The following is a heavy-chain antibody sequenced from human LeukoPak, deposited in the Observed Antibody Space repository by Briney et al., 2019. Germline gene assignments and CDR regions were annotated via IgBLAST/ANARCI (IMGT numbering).Heavy chain of an antibody. Sequence: SETLSLTCAVYGGSXSGYYWSWIRQPPGXXLEWIGEINHSGSTNYNPSLKSRVTISVDTSKNQFSLKLSSVTAADTAVYYCARASIAAAGNWFDPWGQGTLVTVSS. J-gene: IGHJ5*02. V-gene: IGHV4-34*01. CDR1: GGSXSGYY. CDR2: INHSGST. CDR3: ARASIAAAGNWFDP. D-gene: IGHD6-13*01.